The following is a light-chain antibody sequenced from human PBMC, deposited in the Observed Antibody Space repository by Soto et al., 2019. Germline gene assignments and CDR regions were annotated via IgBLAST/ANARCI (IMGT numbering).Light chain of an antibody. CDR2: QVS. CDR1: SIDVGNFDL. Sequence: QSALTQPPSVSGSPGQSVXISCTGTSIDVGNFDLVSWYQQPPGTAPKLLIYQVSNRPSGVPDRFSGSQSGNTASLTISGLQAEDEADYYCSLKTSSVTWVFGGGTKLTVL. CDR3: SLKTSSVTWV. J-gene: IGLJ3*02. V-gene: IGLV2-18*01.